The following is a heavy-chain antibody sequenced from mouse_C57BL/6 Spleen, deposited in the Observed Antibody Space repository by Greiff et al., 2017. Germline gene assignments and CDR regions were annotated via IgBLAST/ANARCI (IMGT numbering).Heavy chain of an antibody. CDR1: GYAFSSSW. CDR3: ARYYGSSYQPFDY. V-gene: IGHV1-82*01. CDR2: IYPGDGDT. D-gene: IGHD1-1*01. Sequence: VQLQESGPELVKPGASVKISCKASGYAFSSSWMNWVKQRPGKGLEWIGRIYPGDGDTNYNGKFKGKATLTADKSSSTAYMQLSSLTSEDSAVYFCARYYGSSYQPFDYWGQGTTLTVSS. J-gene: IGHJ2*01.